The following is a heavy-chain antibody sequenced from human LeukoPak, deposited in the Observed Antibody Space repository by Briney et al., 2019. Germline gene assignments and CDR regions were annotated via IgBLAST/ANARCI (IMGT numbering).Heavy chain of an antibody. D-gene: IGHD1-26*01. CDR3: AKDWSCDY. Sequence: PGGSLRLXCAASGFTFSNSAMTWVRQAPGKGLEWVSAISGSGDKIHYADSVKGRFTISRDNSKNTLYLQMNSLRVEDTAIYYCAKDWSCDYWGQGTLITVSS. V-gene: IGHV3-23*01. CDR2: ISGSGDKI. J-gene: IGHJ4*02. CDR1: GFTFSNSA.